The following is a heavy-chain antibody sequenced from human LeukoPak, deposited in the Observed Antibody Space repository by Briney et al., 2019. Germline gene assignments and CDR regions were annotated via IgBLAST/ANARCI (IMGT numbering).Heavy chain of an antibody. J-gene: IGHJ6*04. CDR2: INHSGST. D-gene: IGHD3-10*01. CDR3: ARSDYYGSGRAGMDV. V-gene: IGHV4-34*01. Sequence: SETLSLTCAVYGGSFSGYYWSWIRQPPGKGLEWIGEINHSGSTNYNPSLKSRVTISVETSKNQFSLKLSSVTAADTAVYYCARSDYYGSGRAGMDVWGKGTTVTVSS. CDR1: GGSFSGYY.